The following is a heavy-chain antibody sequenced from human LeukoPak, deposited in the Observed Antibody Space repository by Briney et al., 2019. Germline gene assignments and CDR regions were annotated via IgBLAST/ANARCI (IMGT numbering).Heavy chain of an antibody. CDR2: IDFTSRYI. Sequence: ETLSLTCTVSGYSISSGYYWGWIRQPPGKGLEWVSSIDFTSRYIYNADSVKGRFTTSRDNAKNSLDLQMNSLKVEDTAVYYCATPAAGPGAEYSLYWGQGTLVIVSS. CDR3: ATPAAGPGAEYSLY. V-gene: IGHV3-21*01. CDR1: GYSISSGYY. D-gene: IGHD6-13*01. J-gene: IGHJ1*01.